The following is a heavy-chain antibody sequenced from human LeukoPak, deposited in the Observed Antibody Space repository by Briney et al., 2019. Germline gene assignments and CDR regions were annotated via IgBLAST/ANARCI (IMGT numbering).Heavy chain of an antibody. D-gene: IGHD3-10*01. CDR3: ATRAVLVRGVIITQYYFDY. CDR2: FVPEDGET. Sequence: GASVKVSCKVSGYTLSELSMHWVRQAPGKGLEGMGGFVPEDGETIYPQKFQGRVTMTEDTSSDTAYMELSSLRSEDTAVYYCATRAVLVRGVIITQYYFDYWGQGTLVTVSS. CDR1: GYTLSELS. J-gene: IGHJ4*02. V-gene: IGHV1-24*01.